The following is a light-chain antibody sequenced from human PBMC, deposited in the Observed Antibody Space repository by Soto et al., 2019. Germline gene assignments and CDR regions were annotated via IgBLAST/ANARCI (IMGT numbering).Light chain of an antibody. CDR2: DVS. CDR1: SSDVGGYDY. V-gene: IGLV2-14*03. J-gene: IGLJ1*01. Sequence: QSALTQPASVSGSPGQSITISCTGTSSDVGGYDYVSWYQHHPGKAPKFMIYDVSYRPSGVSNRFSGSKSGNTASLTISGLQADDEADYYCGSYTSISTYVFGTGTKVTVL. CDR3: GSYTSISTYV.